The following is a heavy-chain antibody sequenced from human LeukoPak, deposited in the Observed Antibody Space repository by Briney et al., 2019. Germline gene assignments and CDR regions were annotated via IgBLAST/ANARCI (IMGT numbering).Heavy chain of an antibody. CDR2: ISAYNGNT. D-gene: IGHD3-3*01. J-gene: IGHJ1*01. CDR3: ARDRNYDFWSGYPQGYFQH. CDR1: GYTFTSYG. Sequence: ASVKVSCKASGYTFTSYGISWVRQAPGQGLEWMGWISAYNGNTNYAQKLQGRVTMTTDTSTSTAYMELRSLRSDDTAVYYCARDRNYDFWSGYPQGYFQHWGQGTLVTVSS. V-gene: IGHV1-18*01.